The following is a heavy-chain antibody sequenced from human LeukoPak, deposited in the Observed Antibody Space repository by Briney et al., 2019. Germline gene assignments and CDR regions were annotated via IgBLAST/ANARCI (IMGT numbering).Heavy chain of an antibody. V-gene: IGHV1-69*01. Sequence: ASVTVSCKASGGTFSSYAISWVRQAPGQGLEWMGGIIPIFGTASYAQKFQGRVTITADESTSTAYMELSSLRSEDTAVYYCAREGDCSGGSCPYWYFDLWGRGTLVTVSS. CDR3: AREGDCSGGSCPYWYFDL. D-gene: IGHD2-15*01. CDR2: IIPIFGTA. J-gene: IGHJ2*01. CDR1: GGTFSSYA.